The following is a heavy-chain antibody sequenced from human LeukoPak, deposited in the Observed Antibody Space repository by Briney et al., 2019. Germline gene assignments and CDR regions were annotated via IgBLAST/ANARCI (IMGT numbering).Heavy chain of an antibody. CDR2: IYYSGST. D-gene: IGHD7-27*01. CDR3: ARGKENWGDAFDI. V-gene: IGHV4-59*01. J-gene: IGHJ3*02. Sequence: SETLSLTCTVSGYSISNGYYWGWIRQPPGKGLEWIGYIYYSGSTNYNPSLKSRVTISVDTSKNQFSLKLSSVTAADTAVYYCARGKENWGDAFDIWGQGTMVTVSS. CDR1: GYSISNGYY.